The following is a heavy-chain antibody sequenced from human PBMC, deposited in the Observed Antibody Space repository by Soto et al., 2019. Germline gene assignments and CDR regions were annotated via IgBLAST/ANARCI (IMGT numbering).Heavy chain of an antibody. V-gene: IGHV3-33*01. CDR2: IWYDGSNK. CDR3: AREVLSSSTLFDY. J-gene: IGHJ4*02. Sequence: QVQLVESGGGVVQPGRSLRLSCAASGFTFSSYGMHWVRQAPGKGLEWVAVIWYDGSNKYYADSVKGRFTISRDNSKNTLYLHMNSLRAEDTAVYYCAREVLSSSTLFDYWGQGTLVTVSS. CDR1: GFTFSSYG. D-gene: IGHD6-13*01.